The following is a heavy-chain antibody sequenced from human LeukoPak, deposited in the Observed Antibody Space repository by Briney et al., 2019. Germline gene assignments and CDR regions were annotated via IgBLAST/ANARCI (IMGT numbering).Heavy chain of an antibody. D-gene: IGHD2-15*01. Sequence: SETLSLTCAVYGGSFSGYYWSWIRQPPGKGLEWIGEINHSGSTNYNPSLKSRVTISVDTSKNQFSLKLSSVTAADTAVYYCARGHYCSGGSCYVYFWFDPWGQGTLSPSPQ. CDR1: GGSFSGYY. V-gene: IGHV4-34*01. J-gene: IGHJ5*02. CDR3: ARGHYCSGGSCYVYFWFDP. CDR2: INHSGST.